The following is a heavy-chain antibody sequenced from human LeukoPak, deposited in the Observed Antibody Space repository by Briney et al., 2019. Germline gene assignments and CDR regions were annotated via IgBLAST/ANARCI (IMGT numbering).Heavy chain of an antibody. J-gene: IGHJ4*02. Sequence: GGSLRLSCAASGFTFTNYVMTWVRQAPGKGLEWVSSISDSGDGTYYADSVKGRFTISRDNFKNTLYLRMNSLRGDDTAVYYRAKEIALRWPQWPEYWGQGTLVTVSS. D-gene: IGHD4-23*01. V-gene: IGHV3-23*01. CDR1: GFTFTNYV. CDR3: AKEIALRWPQWPEY. CDR2: ISDSGDGT.